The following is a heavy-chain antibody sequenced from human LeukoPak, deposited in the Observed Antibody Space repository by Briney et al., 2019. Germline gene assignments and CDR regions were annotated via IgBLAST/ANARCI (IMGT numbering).Heavy chain of an antibody. CDR2: INYSGST. J-gene: IGHJ4*02. CDR1: NESFSGYF. CDR3: ARLNGNFQNFYDY. D-gene: IGHD1-7*01. Sequence: SETLSLTCAIYNESFSGYFRSWIRQPPGKGLEWIGEINYSGSTNYNPSLKSRVTISVDTSKNQFSLKLTSVTAADTALYYCARLNGNFQNFYDYWGQGTLVTVSS. V-gene: IGHV4-34*01.